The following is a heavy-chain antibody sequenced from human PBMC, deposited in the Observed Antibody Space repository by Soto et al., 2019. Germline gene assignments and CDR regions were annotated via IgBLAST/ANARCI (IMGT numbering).Heavy chain of an antibody. CDR2: ISDDGSNK. CDR1: GFTSSRYG. J-gene: IGHJ4*02. D-gene: IGHD3-22*01. V-gene: IGHV3-30*03. CDR3: ATSDSEGYYDSSGTMDY. Sequence: PGGSLRLSCAASGFTSSRYGMHWVRQAPGKGLEWVAVISDDGSNKYYGDSVRGRFTISRDNSKHTLYLQMNSLRAEDTAVYYRATSDSEGYYDSSGTMDYWGQGTLVTVSS.